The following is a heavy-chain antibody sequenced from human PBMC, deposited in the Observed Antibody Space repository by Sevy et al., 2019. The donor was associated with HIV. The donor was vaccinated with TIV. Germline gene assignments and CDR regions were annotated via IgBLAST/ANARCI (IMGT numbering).Heavy chain of an antibody. Sequence: GGSLRLSCAASVFTFSSYWMHWVRQAPGKGLVWLSRIYVDGRTASYADSVKGRFAISRDNAKNTLYLQMNSLRDEDTAVYYCGRVPVAAAGTGIDYWGQGTLVTVSS. J-gene: IGHJ4*02. CDR1: VFTFSSYW. CDR3: GRVPVAAAGTGIDY. V-gene: IGHV3-74*01. D-gene: IGHD6-13*01. CDR2: IYVDGRTA.